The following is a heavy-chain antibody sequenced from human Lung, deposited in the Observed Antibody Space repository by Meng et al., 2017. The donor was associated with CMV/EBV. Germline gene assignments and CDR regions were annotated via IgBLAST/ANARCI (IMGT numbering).Heavy chain of an antibody. V-gene: IGHV1-18*01. CDR2: ISAYNGNT. Sequence: ASAXVSXKASGYTFTSYGISWVRQAPGQGLEWMGWISAYNGNTNYAQKLQGRVTMTTDTSTSTAYMELRSLRSDDTAVYYCARERVPGIVVVRAAYDYWGQGTXVNGAS. CDR1: GYTFTSYG. CDR3: ARERVPGIVVVRAAYDY. J-gene: IGHJ4*02. D-gene: IGHD2-2*01.